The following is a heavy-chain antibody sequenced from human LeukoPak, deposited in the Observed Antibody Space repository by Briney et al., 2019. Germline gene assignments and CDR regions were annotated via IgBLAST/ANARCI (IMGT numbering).Heavy chain of an antibody. V-gene: IGHV3-33*06. CDR1: GFTFSSYG. D-gene: IGHD3-22*01. CDR2: IWCDGSNK. CDR3: AKEGYYYDSSGYYYPHGAFDI. J-gene: IGHJ3*02. Sequence: GRSLRLSCAASGFTFSSYGMHWVRQAPGKGLEWVAVIWCDGSNKYYADSVKGRFTISRDNSKNTLYLQMNSLRAEDTAVYYCAKEGYYYDSSGYYYPHGAFDIWGQGTMVTVSS.